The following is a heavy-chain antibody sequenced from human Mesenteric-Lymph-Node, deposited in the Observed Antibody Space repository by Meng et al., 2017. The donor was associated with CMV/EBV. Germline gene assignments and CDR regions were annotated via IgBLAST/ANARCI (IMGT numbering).Heavy chain of an antibody. Sequence: GESLKISCTASGCTLGDYAMSWVRQAPGKGLEWVGFIRSKAYGGTTEYAASVKGKFTISRDDSKSIAYLQMTSLKTEDTAVYYCTRDSLLWFGELSDYWGQGTLVTVSS. V-gene: IGHV3-49*04. CDR2: IRSKAYGGTT. J-gene: IGHJ4*02. D-gene: IGHD3-10*01. CDR1: GCTLGDYA. CDR3: TRDSLLWFGELSDY.